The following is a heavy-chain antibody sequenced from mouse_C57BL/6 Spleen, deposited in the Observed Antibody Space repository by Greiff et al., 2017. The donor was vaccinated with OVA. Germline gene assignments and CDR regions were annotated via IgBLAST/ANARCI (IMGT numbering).Heavy chain of an antibody. J-gene: IGHJ1*03. Sequence: EVHLVESGGGLVKPGGSLKLSCAASGFTFSDYGMHWVRQAPEKGLEWVAYISSGSSTIYYADTVKGRFTISRDNAKNTLFLQMTSLRSEDTAMYYCARPRDYNWYFDVWGTGTTVTVSS. D-gene: IGHD2-4*01. CDR2: ISSGSSTI. V-gene: IGHV5-17*01. CDR1: GFTFSDYG. CDR3: ARPRDYNWYFDV.